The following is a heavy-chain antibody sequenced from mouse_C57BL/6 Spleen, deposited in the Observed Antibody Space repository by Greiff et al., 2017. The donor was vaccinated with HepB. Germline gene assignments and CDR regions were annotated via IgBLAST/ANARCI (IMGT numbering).Heavy chain of an antibody. CDR3: ARHEVGYGNYGVLFAY. CDR1: GYTFTEYT. Sequence: QVQLKESGAELVKPGASVKLSCKASGYTFTEYTIHWVKQRSGQGLEWIGWFYPGSGSIKYNEKFKDKATLTADKSSSTVYMELSRLTSEDSAVYFCARHEVGYGNYGVLFAYWGQGTLVTVSA. V-gene: IGHV1-62-2*01. CDR2: FYPGSGSI. D-gene: IGHD2-1*01. J-gene: IGHJ3*01.